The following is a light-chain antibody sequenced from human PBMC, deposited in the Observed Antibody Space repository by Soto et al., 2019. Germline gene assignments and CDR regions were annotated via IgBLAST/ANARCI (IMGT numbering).Light chain of an antibody. CDR3: QQYGNSPQT. CDR2: GAS. J-gene: IGKJ1*01. CDR1: QSLSTNIY. V-gene: IGKV3-20*01. Sequence: EIVLTQSPGTLSLSRGERATLSSRASQSLSTNIYLALYQQKPGQAPRLLIYGASSRATGIPNRFSGSGSGTDFTLTISRLEPEDFAVYYCQQYGNSPQTFGQGTKVDIK.